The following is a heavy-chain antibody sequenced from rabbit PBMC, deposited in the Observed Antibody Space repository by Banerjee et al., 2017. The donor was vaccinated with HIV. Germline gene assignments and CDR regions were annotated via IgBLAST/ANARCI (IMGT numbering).Heavy chain of an antibody. D-gene: IGHD8-1*01. CDR2: INTSSGNT. CDR3: ARDLGGSSDL. J-gene: IGHJ4*01. Sequence: QEQLEESGGGLVQPGGSLTLSCKASGFDFSNYYMSWVRQAPGKGLEWIACINTSSGNTVYASWAKGRFTISKTSSTTVTLQMTSLTAADTATYFCARDLGGSSDLWGPGTLVTVS. V-gene: IGHV1S45*01. CDR1: GFDFSNYYM.